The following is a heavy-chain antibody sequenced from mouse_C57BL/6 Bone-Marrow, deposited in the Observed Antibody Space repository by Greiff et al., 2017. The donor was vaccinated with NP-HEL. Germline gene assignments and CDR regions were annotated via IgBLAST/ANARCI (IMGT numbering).Heavy chain of an antibody. J-gene: IGHJ2*01. D-gene: IGHD1-1*01. Sequence: VQLQQSGPELVKPGASVKISCKASGYAFSSSWMNWVKQRPGKGLEWIGRIYPGDGATNYNGKFKGKATLTADKSSSTAYMQLSSLTYEHSAVYFCAGGEMSSVVATGDYFDYWGQGTTLTVSS. CDR2: IYPGDGAT. V-gene: IGHV1-82*01. CDR1: GYAFSSSW. CDR3: AGGEMSSVVATGDYFDY.